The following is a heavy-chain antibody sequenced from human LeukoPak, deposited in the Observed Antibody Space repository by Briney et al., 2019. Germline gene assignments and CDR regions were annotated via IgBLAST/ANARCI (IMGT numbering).Heavy chain of an antibody. D-gene: IGHD2-2*01. CDR1: GGSINNNY. V-gene: IGHV4-59*01. CDR3: AGYQRTGLSATGLDY. Sequence: WETLSLTCTVSGGSINNNYWSWIRQPPGKGLEWIGYVYYSGSTKYNPSLKGRVTMSVDTSKNQFSLRLSSLTAADTAVYYCAGYQRTGLSATGLDYWGQGTLVTVSS. J-gene: IGHJ4*02. CDR2: VYYSGST.